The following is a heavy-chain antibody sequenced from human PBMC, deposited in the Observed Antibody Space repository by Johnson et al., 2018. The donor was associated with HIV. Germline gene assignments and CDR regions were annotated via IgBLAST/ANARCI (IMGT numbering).Heavy chain of an antibody. V-gene: IGHV3-30*14. CDR1: GFTFNSYT. D-gene: IGHD6-13*01. CDR3: ARERNAAAGLDAFDI. Sequence: QVQLVESGGGLVQPGGSLRLSCAASGFTFNSYTMHWVRQAPGKGLEWVAVVSYDGSNKYYADSVKGRFTISRDNSKNTLYLQMDSLRAEDTAVYYCARERNAAAGLDAFDIWGQGTMVTVSS. CDR2: VSYDGSNK. J-gene: IGHJ3*02.